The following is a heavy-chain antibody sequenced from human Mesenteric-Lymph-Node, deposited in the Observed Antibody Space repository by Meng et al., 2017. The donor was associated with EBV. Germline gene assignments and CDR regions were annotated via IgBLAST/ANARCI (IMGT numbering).Heavy chain of an antibody. Sequence: QVQLVQSGFELKKAGASVTVSCKASGYTFTHYALNWVRQAPRQGLEWMGWINTHTGIPTYAQGFTGRFVFSLDTSVSTAYLQINSLKADDTAIYFCAREESGMPRYWGQGTLVTVSS. CDR1: GYTFTHYA. V-gene: IGHV7-4-1*02. D-gene: IGHD3-10*01. J-gene: IGHJ4*02. CDR3: AREESGMPRY. CDR2: INTHTGIP.